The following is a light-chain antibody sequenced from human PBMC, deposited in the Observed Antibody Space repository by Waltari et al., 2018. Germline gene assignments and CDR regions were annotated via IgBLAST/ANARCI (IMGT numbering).Light chain of an antibody. CDR1: QTLLHNNGNKY. V-gene: IGKV2-28*01. J-gene: IGKJ4*01. CDR2: LGS. Sequence: DIVMTQSPLSLPVTPGEPAYISCRASQTLLHNNGNKYLDWYVQKPGQSPQLLIYLGSNRASGVPDRFSGSGSGTDFTLEISSVEADDVGIYYCMQALESPLTFGGGTQLEIK. CDR3: MQALESPLT.